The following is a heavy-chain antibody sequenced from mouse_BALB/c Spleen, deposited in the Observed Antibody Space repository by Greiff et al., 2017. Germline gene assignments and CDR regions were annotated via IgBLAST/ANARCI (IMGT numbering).Heavy chain of an antibody. V-gene: IGHV5-4*02. Sequence: DVMLVESGGGLVKPGGSLKLSCAASGFTFSDYYMYWVRQTPEKRLEWVATISDGGSYTYYPDSVKGRFTISRDNAKNNLYLQMSSLKSEDTAMYYCAREAGYWGQGTTLTVSS. J-gene: IGHJ2*01. CDR2: ISDGGSYT. CDR3: AREAGY. CDR1: GFTFSDYY.